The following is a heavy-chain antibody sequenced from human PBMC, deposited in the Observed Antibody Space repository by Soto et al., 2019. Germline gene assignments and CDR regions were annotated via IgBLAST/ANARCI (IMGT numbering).Heavy chain of an antibody. D-gene: IGHD3-22*01. CDR1: GGTFSSYA. J-gene: IGHJ6*02. CDR2: SIPLFGTT. Sequence: QVQLVQSGAEVKKPGSSVKVSCKASGGTFSSYAITWVRQAPGQGLEWVGGSIPLFGTTNYAQKVQGRVIITAEESATTSYGGLSGQRSEDTAVDYWARGAYDFGGSGYSRHYFYHTMDVWGQGTTVTVSS. V-gene: IGHV1-69*12. CDR3: ARGAYDFGGSGYSRHYFYHTMDV.